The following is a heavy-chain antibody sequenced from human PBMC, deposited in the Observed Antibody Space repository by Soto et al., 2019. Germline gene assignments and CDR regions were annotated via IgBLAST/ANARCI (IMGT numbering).Heavy chain of an antibody. CDR3: ATAIAASGPADS. CDR2: IGGYNGNT. J-gene: IGHJ4*02. V-gene: IGHV1-18*01. D-gene: IGHD6-13*01. Sequence: VQYGGEVKKPGASVKVSCKASGYTFSNNGFTWVRQAPGQGLEWMGWIGGYNGNTNYAPKFEARATMTADTSTSTAHLELRGRRCDGTAVYYCATAIAASGPADSWGQGTLGTVSS. CDR1: GYTFSNNG.